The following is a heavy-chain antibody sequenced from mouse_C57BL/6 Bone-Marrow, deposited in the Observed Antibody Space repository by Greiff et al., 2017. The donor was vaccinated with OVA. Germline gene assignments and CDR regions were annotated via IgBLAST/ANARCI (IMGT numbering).Heavy chain of an antibody. J-gene: IGHJ2*01. CDR1: GYAFTNYL. D-gene: IGHD1-1*01. Sequence: QVQLQQSGAELVRPGTSVKVSCKASGYAFTNYLLEWVKQRPGQGLEWIGVINPGSGGTNYNEKFKGKATLTADKSSSTAYMQLSSLTSEDSAVYFCARGYYGSFDYWGQGTTLTVSS. CDR2: INPGSGGT. V-gene: IGHV1-54*01. CDR3: ARGYYGSFDY.